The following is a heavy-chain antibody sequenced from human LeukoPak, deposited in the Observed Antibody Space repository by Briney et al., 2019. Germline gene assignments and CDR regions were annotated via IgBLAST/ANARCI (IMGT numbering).Heavy chain of an antibody. V-gene: IGHV1-2*02. CDR2: INPNSGGT. D-gene: IGHD2/OR15-2a*01. CDR1: GYTFTGYY. CDR3: ARDASPRNIIITSPSQTPHQRFDP. Sequence: GASVKVSCKASGYTFTGYYMHWVRQAPGQGLEWMGWINPNSGGTNYAQKFQGRVTMTRDTSISTAYMELSRLRSDDTAVYYCARDASPRNIIITSPSQTPHQRFDPWGQGTLVTVSS. J-gene: IGHJ5*02.